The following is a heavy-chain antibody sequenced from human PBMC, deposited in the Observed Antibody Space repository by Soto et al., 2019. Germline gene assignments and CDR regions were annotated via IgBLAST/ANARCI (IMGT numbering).Heavy chain of an antibody. J-gene: IGHJ6*02. CDR3: TRVGGSASDTDV. CDR1: GFTFSIYW. Sequence: EVQLVESGGGLVQPGGSLRLSCAASGFTFSIYWMHWVRQAPGKGPVWVSRIDNAGSSARYADSVKGRFTISRDNAKNTVYLQTIRLGAEDTAVYYWTRVGGSASDTDVWGQGTTVTVSS. CDR2: IDNAGSSA. D-gene: IGHD1-26*01. V-gene: IGHV3-74*01.